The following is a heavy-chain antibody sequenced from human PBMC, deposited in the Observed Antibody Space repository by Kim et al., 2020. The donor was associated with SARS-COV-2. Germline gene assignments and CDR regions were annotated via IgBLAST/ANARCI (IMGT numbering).Heavy chain of an antibody. J-gene: IGHJ4*02. Sequence: GGSLRLSCAASGFTFSSYDMNWVRRAPGKGLEWVSYISSGGTMIYYADSVKGRFTISRDNAKNSLYLQMNSLRAEDTAVYYCARDKGQYLDWLGVYWGQGTLVTVSS. CDR3: ARDKGQYLDWLGVY. D-gene: IGHD3-9*01. V-gene: IGHV3-48*03. CDR1: GFTFSSYD. CDR2: ISSGGTMI.